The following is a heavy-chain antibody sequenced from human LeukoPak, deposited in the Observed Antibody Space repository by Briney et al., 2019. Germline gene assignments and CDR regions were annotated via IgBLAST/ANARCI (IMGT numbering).Heavy chain of an antibody. CDR2: ISHSGST. CDR3: ASDYYGMDV. CDR1: GGSISSGGYS. V-gene: IGHV4-30-2*01. J-gene: IGHJ6*02. Sequence: PSETLSLTCAVSGGSISSGGYSWSWIRQPPGQGLVGIGYISHSGSTYYTPSLKSRVTISVDRSKNQFSLKLSSVTAADTAVYYCASDYYGMDVWGQGTTVTVSS.